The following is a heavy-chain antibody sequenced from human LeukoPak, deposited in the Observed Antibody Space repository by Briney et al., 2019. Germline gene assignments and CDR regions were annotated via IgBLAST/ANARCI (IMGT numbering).Heavy chain of an antibody. CDR1: GFTFSSYA. J-gene: IGHJ4*02. V-gene: IGHV3-30-3*01. D-gene: IGHD2-2*01. Sequence: GGSLRLSCAASGFTFSSYAMHWVRQAPGKGLEWVAVISYDGSNKYYADSVKGRFTISRDNSKNTLYLQMNSLRAEDTAVYCCARSSAAWGQGTLVTISS. CDR3: ARSSAA. CDR2: ISYDGSNK.